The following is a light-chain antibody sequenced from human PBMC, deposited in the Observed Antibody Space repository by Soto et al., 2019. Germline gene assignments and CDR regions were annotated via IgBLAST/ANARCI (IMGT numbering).Light chain of an antibody. CDR3: AAWDDSLNGRV. V-gene: IGLV1-44*01. CDR1: SSNIGSNT. CDR2: GNN. Sequence: QSVLTQPPSASGTPGQRVTIPCSGSSSNIGSNTVNWYQQLPGTAPKVLIYGNNQRPSGVPDRFSGSKSGTSASLAISGLQSEDEAHYYCAAWDDSLNGRVFGGGTKLTVL. J-gene: IGLJ3*02.